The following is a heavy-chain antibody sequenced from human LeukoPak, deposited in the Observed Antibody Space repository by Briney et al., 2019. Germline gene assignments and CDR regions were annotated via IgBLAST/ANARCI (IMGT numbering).Heavy chain of an antibody. V-gene: IGHV4-59*08. D-gene: IGHD3-22*01. CDR1: GGSISSYY. CDR2: IYYSGST. CDR3: ATSTTYYYDSSGSPNAFDI. Sequence: PSETLSLTCTVSGGSISSYYWSWIRQPPGKGLEWIGYIYYSGSTNYNPSLKSRVTMSVDTSKNQFSLKLSSVTAADTAVYYCATSTTYYYDSSGSPNAFDIWGQGTMVTVSS. J-gene: IGHJ3*02.